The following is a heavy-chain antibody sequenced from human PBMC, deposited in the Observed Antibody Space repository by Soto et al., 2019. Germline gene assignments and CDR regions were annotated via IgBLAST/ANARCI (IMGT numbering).Heavy chain of an antibody. V-gene: IGHV1-2*02. CDR3: ARVDYGTGGYPFPYFDY. CDR2: INPDSGAT. D-gene: IGHD2-8*02. J-gene: IGHJ4*02. CDR1: GYSFTGYY. Sequence: HEHLVQSGAEVKRPGASLKVSCKASGYSFTGYYIHWVRQAPGQGLEWMGWINPDSGATNYAQNLQGRVTRTSDTSISTASMDLTSLTSDDTALDYCARVDYGTGGYPFPYFDYWGQGTLVIVSS.